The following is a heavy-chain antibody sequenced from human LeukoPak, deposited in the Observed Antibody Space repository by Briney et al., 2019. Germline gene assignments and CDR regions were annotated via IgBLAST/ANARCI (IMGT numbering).Heavy chain of an antibody. Sequence: SETLSLTCTVSGGSISSGGYYWSWIRQHPGKGLEWIGYIYYSGSTYYNPSLKSRVTISVDTSKNQFSLKLSSVTAADTAVYYCARGQQVAEEEYNWFDPWAREPWSPSPQ. CDR1: GGSISSGGYY. J-gene: IGHJ5*02. CDR2: IYYSGST. CDR3: ARGQQVAEEEYNWFDP. D-gene: IGHD1-14*01. V-gene: IGHV4-31*03.